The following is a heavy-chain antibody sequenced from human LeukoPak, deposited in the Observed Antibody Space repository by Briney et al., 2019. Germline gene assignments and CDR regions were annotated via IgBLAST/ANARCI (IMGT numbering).Heavy chain of an antibody. CDR2: ISYDRSHK. D-gene: IGHD1-7*01. CDR1: GFTFSRYG. V-gene: IGHV3-30*18. J-gene: IGHJ4*02. CDR3: AKSPDTWNYGFLDY. Sequence: GGSLRLSCAASGFTFSRYGMHWVRQAPGKGLEWVALISYDRSHKYYADSVKGRFTISRDSSKNTLYLQMNSLRAEDTAVYYCAKSPDTWNYGFLDYWGQGTLVTVSS.